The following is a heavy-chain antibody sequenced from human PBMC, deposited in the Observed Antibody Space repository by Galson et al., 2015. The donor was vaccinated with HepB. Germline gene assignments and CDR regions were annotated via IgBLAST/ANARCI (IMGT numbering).Heavy chain of an antibody. J-gene: IGHJ6*02. CDR2: ISAYNGNT. CDR3: ARREVSGDSSGWYVGMDV. CDR1: GYTFTSYG. V-gene: IGHV1-18*04. D-gene: IGHD6-19*01. Sequence: SVKVSCKASGYTFTSYGISWVRQAPGQGLEWMGWISAYNGNTNYAQKLQGRVTMTTDTSTSTAYMELRSLRSDDTAVYYCARREVSGDSSGWYVGMDVWGQGTTVTVSS.